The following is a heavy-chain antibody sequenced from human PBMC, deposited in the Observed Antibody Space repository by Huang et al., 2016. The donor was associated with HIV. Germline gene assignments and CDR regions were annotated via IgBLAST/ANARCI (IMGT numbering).Heavy chain of an antibody. CDR1: GGSIRSDNYY. Sequence: QLQLQESGPGLVKPSETLSLTCTVSGGSIRSDNYYWGWIRQPPGKGLEGSGSIYYSGSTYYNPALKRRVTITVDTSKNHFSLGMRSVTAADTAVYYCARLPGSITMIRGVITDPYWGQGTLVTVSS. D-gene: IGHD3-10*01. CDR2: IYYSGST. CDR3: ARLPGSITMIRGVITDPY. J-gene: IGHJ4*02. V-gene: IGHV4-39*02.